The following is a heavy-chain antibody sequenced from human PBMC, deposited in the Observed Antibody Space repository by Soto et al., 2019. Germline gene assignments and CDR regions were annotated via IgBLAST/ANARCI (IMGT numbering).Heavy chain of an antibody. J-gene: IGHJ4*02. V-gene: IGHV4-39*01. CDR1: GGSISSSSYY. D-gene: IGHD6-19*01. Sequence: SETLSLTCTVSGGSISSSSYYWGWIRQPPGKGLEWIGSIYYSGSTYYNPSLKSRVTISVDTSKNQFSLKLSSVTAADTAVYYCARLSPLYSSGWYYFDYWGQGTLVTVSS. CDR3: ARLSPLYSSGWYYFDY. CDR2: IYYSGST.